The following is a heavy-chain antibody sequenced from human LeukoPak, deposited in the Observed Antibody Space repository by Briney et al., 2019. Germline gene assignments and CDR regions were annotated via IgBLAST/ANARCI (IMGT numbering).Heavy chain of an antibody. CDR1: GFTFNTYA. J-gene: IGHJ4*02. V-gene: IGHV3-23*01. Sequence: HPGGSLRLSCAASGFTFNTYAMTWVRQAPGKGLEWISAVSTRGTTTYYSDSVKGRFTISRDNSKNTLYLQMNSLRAEDTAVYYCAKGMDSSGTSFDYWGQGTLVTVSS. CDR3: AKGMDSSGTSFDY. CDR2: VSTRGTTT. D-gene: IGHD3-22*01.